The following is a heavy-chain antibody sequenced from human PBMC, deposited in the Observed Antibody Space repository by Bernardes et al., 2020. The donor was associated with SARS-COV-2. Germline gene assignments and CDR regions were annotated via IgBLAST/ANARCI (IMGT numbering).Heavy chain of an antibody. CDR2: ISGSGGST. CDR1: GFIVSNKY. Sequence: GGSLRLSCAASGFIVSNKYMTWVRQAPGKGLEWVSGISGSGGSTYYADSVKGRFTISRDNSKNTLFLQMNSLRAEDTAVYYCARCVVGYYAMDVWGQGTTVTVSS. D-gene: IGHD2-21*01. J-gene: IGHJ6*02. CDR3: ARCVVGYYAMDV. V-gene: IGHV3-23*01.